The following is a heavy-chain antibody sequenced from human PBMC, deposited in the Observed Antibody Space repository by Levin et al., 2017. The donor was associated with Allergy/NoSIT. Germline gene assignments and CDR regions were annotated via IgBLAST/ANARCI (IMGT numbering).Heavy chain of an antibody. Sequence: GESLKISCAASGFTFSSYGMHWVRQAPGKGLEWVAVIWYDGSNKYYADSVKGRFTISRDNSKNTLYLQMNSLRAEDTAVYYCARPFYSNSPLDYYYYYGMDVWGQGTTVTVSS. J-gene: IGHJ6*02. CDR2: IWYDGSNK. CDR3: ARPFYSNSPLDYYYYYGMDV. D-gene: IGHD4-11*01. V-gene: IGHV3-33*01. CDR1: GFTFSSYG.